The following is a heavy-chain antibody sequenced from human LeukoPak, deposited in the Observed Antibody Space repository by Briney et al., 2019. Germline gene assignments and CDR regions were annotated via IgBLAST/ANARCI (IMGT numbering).Heavy chain of an antibody. V-gene: IGHV3-33*06. Sequence: PGMSLRLSCAASGFTFSTYGMHWVRQAPGKGLEWVAVIYNDGNKKYDADSVKGRFTISRDNSKNTLYLQMNSLRAEDTAVYYCAKDRSGYYFDYWGQGTLVTVSS. CDR3: AKDRSGYYFDY. CDR2: IYNDGNKK. J-gene: IGHJ4*02. CDR1: GFTFSTYG.